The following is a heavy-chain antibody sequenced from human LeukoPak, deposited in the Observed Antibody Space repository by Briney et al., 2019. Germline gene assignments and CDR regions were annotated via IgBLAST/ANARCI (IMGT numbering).Heavy chain of an antibody. CDR1: GFTFSSYG. J-gene: IGHJ4*02. CDR3: AKDRWGAVASFDY. Sequence: PGGSLRLSCAASGFTFSSYGMHWVRQAPGKGLEWVSFIRYDGSNEYYADSVRGRFTISRDNSKNTLYLQMNSLRAEDTAVYYCAKDRWGAVASFDYWGQGTLVTVSS. V-gene: IGHV3-30*02. CDR2: IRYDGSNE. D-gene: IGHD6-19*01.